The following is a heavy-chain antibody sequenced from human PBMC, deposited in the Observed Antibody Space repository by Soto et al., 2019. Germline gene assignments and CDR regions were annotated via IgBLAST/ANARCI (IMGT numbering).Heavy chain of an antibody. Sequence: GGSLRLSCAASGFTFSSYGMSWVRQAPRKGLEWVSAISGSGGSTYYADSVKGRFTISRDNSKNTLYLQMNSLRAEDTAVYYCAKGRSVVRGLIFDDWGQGTLVTVSS. D-gene: IGHD3-10*01. J-gene: IGHJ4*02. CDR2: ISGSGGST. CDR3: AKGRSVVRGLIFDD. V-gene: IGHV3-23*01. CDR1: GFTFSSYG.